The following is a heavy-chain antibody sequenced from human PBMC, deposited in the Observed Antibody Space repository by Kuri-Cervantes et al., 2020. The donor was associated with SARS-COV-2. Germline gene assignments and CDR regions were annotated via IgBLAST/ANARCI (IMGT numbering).Heavy chain of an antibody. CDR3: VRDGDHWNFDY. CDR1: GFTFSSYE. D-gene: IGHD1-1*01. CDR2: ISSSGTTI. Sequence: GGSLRLSCAASGFTFSSYEMNWVRRAPGKGLERISYISSSGTTISYADSVKDRFTISRDNAKNSLYLQMNSLRAEDTAVYYCVRDGDHWNFDYWGQGTLVTVSS. J-gene: IGHJ4*02. V-gene: IGHV3-48*03.